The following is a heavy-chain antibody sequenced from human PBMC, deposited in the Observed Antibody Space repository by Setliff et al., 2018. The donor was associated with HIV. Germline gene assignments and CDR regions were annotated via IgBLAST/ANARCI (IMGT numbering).Heavy chain of an antibody. Sequence: LSLTCTVSSGSMTSTGYYWGWIRQPPGQGLEWIGSIYYSGRTYYKPSLESRVTISIDTSKSQFSLNLTSMTAADTAVYYCARQRQDYIVVVPAPLDYWGQGILVTVSS. D-gene: IGHD2-2*01. CDR1: SGSMTSTGYY. CDR2: IYYSGRT. CDR3: ARQRQDYIVVVPAPLDY. V-gene: IGHV4-39*07. J-gene: IGHJ4*02.